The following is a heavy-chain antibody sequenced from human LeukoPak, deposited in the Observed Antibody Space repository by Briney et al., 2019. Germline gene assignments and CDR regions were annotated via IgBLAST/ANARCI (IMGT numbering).Heavy chain of an antibody. CDR2: FDPEDGET. D-gene: IGHD4-17*01. J-gene: IGHJ5*02. CDR3: ATAATVAQTGWFDP. CDR1: GYTLTELS. V-gene: IGHV1-24*01. Sequence: ASVKVSCKVSGYTLTELSMHWVRQGPGQGLEWMGGFDPEDGETIYAQKFQGRVTMTEATSTDTAYMELSTLKSEDTAVYYCATAATVAQTGWFDPWGQGTLVTVSS.